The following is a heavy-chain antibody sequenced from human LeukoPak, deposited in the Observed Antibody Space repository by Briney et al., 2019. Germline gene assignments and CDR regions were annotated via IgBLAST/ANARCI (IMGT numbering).Heavy chain of an antibody. Sequence: SETLSPTCTVSGGSINSYYWSWIRQPPGKGLEWIGCIYYSGSTNYNPSLKSRVTISVDTSKDQFSLKLSSVTAADTAVYYCARGYYGGNHWYSDLWGRGTLVTVSS. V-gene: IGHV4-59*01. J-gene: IGHJ2*01. CDR3: ARGYYGGNHWYSDL. CDR2: IYYSGST. D-gene: IGHD4-23*01. CDR1: GGSINSYY.